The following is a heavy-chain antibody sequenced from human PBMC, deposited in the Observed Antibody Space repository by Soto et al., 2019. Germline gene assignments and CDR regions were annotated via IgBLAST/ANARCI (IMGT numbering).Heavy chain of an antibody. J-gene: IGHJ6*02. CDR2: IDPSDSYT. CDR3: ARLVIGSGYYYYGMDV. D-gene: IGHD6-6*01. CDR1: GYSFTSYW. Sequence: PVESLKISCKGSGYSFTSYWISWVRQMPGKGLEWMGRIDPSDSYTNYSPSFQGHVTISADKSISTAYLQWSSLKASDTAMYYCARLVIGSGYYYYGMDVWGQGTTVNVSS. V-gene: IGHV5-10-1*01.